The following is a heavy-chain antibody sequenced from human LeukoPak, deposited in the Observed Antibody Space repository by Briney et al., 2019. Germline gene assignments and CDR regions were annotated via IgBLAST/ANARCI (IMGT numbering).Heavy chain of an antibody. Sequence: PGGSLRLSCAASGFTVSSNYMSWVRQAPGKGLEWVSIIYSGGSTFYADSVKGRFTISRDNSTNTLYLQMNSLRAEDTAVYYCARGGSYLSAFDIWGQGTMVSVSS. CDR2: IYSGGST. J-gene: IGHJ3*02. CDR1: GFTVSSNY. V-gene: IGHV3-53*01. CDR3: ARGGSYLSAFDI. D-gene: IGHD1-26*01.